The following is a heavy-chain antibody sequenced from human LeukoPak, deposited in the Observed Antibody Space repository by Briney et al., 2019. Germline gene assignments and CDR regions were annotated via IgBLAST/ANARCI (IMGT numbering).Heavy chain of an antibody. D-gene: IGHD6-13*01. V-gene: IGHV3-74*01. Sequence: PGGSLRLSCAASGFSISDHFMHWVRQGPGKGLMWVSRIDRDGSEINCADSVKGRFTISRDNAKNTLYPQMNSLRDEDTAVYYCARHIRAAAFDPWGQGTLVTVSS. CDR3: ARHIRAAAFDP. CDR1: GFSISDHF. CDR2: IDRDGSEI. J-gene: IGHJ5*02.